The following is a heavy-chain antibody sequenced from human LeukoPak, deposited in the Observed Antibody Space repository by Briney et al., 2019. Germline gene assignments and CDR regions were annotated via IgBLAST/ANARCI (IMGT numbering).Heavy chain of an antibody. Sequence: ASVKVSCKASGYTFTSYGIGWVRQAPGQGLEWMGWISAYNGNTNYAQKLQGRVTMTTDTSTSTAYMELRSLRSDDTAVYYCARSIFGQNYYYYYMDVWGKGTTVTVSS. J-gene: IGHJ6*03. D-gene: IGHD3-3*01. CDR3: ARSIFGQNYYYYYMDV. V-gene: IGHV1-18*01. CDR1: GYTFTSYG. CDR2: ISAYNGNT.